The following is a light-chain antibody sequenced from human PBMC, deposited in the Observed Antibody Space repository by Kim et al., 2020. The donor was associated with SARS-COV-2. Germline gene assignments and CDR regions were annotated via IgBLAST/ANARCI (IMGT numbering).Light chain of an antibody. CDR1: QSIKSW. CDR2: KAS. CDR3: HQYNSYPYT. Sequence: SASVGDRVTITCRASQSIKSWLAWYQQKPGKAPKLLIYKASYLESGVPSSFSGTESGTEFTLTISSLQPDDFATYYCHQYNSYPYTFGQGTKLEI. J-gene: IGKJ2*01. V-gene: IGKV1-5*03.